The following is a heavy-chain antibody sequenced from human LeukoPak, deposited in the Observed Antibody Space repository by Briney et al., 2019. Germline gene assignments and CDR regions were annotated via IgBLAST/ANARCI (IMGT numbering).Heavy chain of an antibody. Sequence: GGSLRLSCVASGFTFSRYWMHWVRQAPGKGLVWVSRINSDGRSTNYADSVKGRFSISRGNAENTLYLQMNSLRVEDTAVYYCARGPVSSSWFRGDYWGQGTLVTVSS. D-gene: IGHD6-13*01. CDR3: ARGPVSSSWFRGDY. CDR2: INSDGRST. V-gene: IGHV3-74*01. J-gene: IGHJ4*02. CDR1: GFTFSRYW.